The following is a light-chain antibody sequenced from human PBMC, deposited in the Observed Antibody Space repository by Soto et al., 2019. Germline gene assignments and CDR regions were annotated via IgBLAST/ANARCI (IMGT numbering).Light chain of an antibody. CDR1: QGISRW. J-gene: IGKJ5*01. V-gene: IGKV1-12*01. CDR2: AAS. CDR3: QHANSFTIT. Sequence: MARAPSSVSAYVGVVVTVSCRASQGISRWLAWYQQKQGKAPKLLXYAASSLQSGVPSRSTGNVSGTDRNFTFTSLQLEDGPTYDSQHANSFTITFAQGTRLEIK.